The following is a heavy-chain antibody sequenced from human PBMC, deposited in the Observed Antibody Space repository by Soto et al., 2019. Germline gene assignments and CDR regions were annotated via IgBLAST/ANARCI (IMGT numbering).Heavy chain of an antibody. J-gene: IGHJ6*02. V-gene: IGHV3-11*01. CDR2: ISSSGSTI. D-gene: IGHD3-16*02. CDR1: GFTFSDYY. Sequence: PGGSLRLSCAASGFTFSDYYMSWIRQAPGRGLEWVSYISSSGSTIYYADSVKGRFTISRDNARNSLYLQMNSLRAEDTAVYYCARDNMITFGGVIVYYGMDVWGQATTVTVSS. CDR3: ARDNMITFGGVIVYYGMDV.